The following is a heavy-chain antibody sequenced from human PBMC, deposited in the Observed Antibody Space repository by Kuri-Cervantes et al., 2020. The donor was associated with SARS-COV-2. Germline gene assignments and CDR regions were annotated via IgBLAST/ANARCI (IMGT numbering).Heavy chain of an antibody. Sequence: GGSLRLSCAASGFTVSSNYMSWVRQAPGKGLEWVSVIYSGGSTYYADSVKGRFTISRDNSKNTLYLQMNSLRAEDTAVYYCARSLLWAPRMVATFPGFLDYWGQGTLVTVSS. CDR2: IYSGGST. CDR1: GFTVSSNY. CDR3: ARSLLWAPRMVATFPGFLDY. J-gene: IGHJ4*02. D-gene: IGHD5-12*01. V-gene: IGHV3-53*01.